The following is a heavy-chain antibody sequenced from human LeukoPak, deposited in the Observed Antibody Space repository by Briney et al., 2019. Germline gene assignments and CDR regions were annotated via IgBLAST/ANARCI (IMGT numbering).Heavy chain of an antibody. CDR3: ARGYYGSGHASYHGMDV. V-gene: IGHV1-8*01. J-gene: IGHJ6*02. D-gene: IGHD3-10*01. CDR2: INPDSGNT. CDR1: GYTFTSYD. Sequence: GASVKVSCKASGYTFTSYDINWVRQATGQGLEWMGWINPDSGNTGSAQKFQGRVTMTRNTSISTAYMELSSLRSEDTAVYYCARGYYGSGHASYHGMDVWGQGTTVTVSS.